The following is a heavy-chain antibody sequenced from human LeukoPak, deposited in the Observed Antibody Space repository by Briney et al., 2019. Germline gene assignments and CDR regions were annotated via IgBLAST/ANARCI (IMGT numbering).Heavy chain of an antibody. CDR3: AITPNTGDYYMDV. Sequence: PSETLSLTCTVSGGSISSSSYYWGWIRQPPGKGLEWIGEINHSGSTNYNPSLKSRVTISVDTSKNQFSLKLSSVTAADTAVYYCAITPNTGDYYMDVWGKGTTVTISS. CDR1: GGSISSSSYY. V-gene: IGHV4-39*07. D-gene: IGHD4-17*01. CDR2: INHSGST. J-gene: IGHJ6*03.